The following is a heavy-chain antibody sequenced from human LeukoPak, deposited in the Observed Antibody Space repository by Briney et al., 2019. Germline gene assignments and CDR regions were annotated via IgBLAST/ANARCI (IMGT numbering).Heavy chain of an antibody. Sequence: PSETLSLTCTVSGGSISSSSYYWGWIRQPPGKGLEGIGSIYYSGSTSSTPSLKSRVTISVDTSKNQFYLKLSSVTAADTAVYYCARPGGYYYYYMDVWGKGTTVTVSS. CDR2: IYYSGST. CDR1: GGSISSSSYY. CDR3: ARPGGYYYYYMDV. D-gene: IGHD3-10*01. V-gene: IGHV4-39*01. J-gene: IGHJ6*03.